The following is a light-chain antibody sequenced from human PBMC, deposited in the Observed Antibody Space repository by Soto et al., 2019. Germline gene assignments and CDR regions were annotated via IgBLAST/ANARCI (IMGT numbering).Light chain of an antibody. J-gene: IGLJ3*02. CDR1: SSDVGTSNS. Sequence: QSALTQPASVSGSPGQSIAISCTGGSSDVGTSNSVSWYQQHPGKAPKLIIYEVTNRPSGVSDRFSGSKSGNTASLTISGLQAEDEADYYCSSYTSSTTLWVFGGGTKLTVL. V-gene: IGLV2-14*01. CDR2: EVT. CDR3: SSYTSSTTLWV.